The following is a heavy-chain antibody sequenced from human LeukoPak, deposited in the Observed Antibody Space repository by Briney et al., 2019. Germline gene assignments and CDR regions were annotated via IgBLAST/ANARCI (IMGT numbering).Heavy chain of an antibody. CDR3: ASTQLLPPSLDY. J-gene: IGHJ4*02. CDR2: IYTSGST. Sequence: SQTLSLTCAVSGGSISSGIYYWSWIRQPAGKGLEWIGRIYTSGSTNYNPSLKSRVTISVDTSKNQFSLKLSSVTAADTAVYYCASTQLLPPSLDYWGQGTLVTVSS. CDR1: GGSISSGIYY. V-gene: IGHV4-61*02. D-gene: IGHD2-2*01.